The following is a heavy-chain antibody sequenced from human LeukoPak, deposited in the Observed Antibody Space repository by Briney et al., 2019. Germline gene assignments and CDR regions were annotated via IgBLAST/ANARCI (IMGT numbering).Heavy chain of an antibody. CDR3: ARGAAANDAFDI. CDR1: GFTFSSYA. J-gene: IGHJ3*02. D-gene: IGHD5-18*01. Sequence: PGGSLRLSCAASGFTFSSYAMSWVRQAPGKGLEWVSAISGSGGSTYYADSVKGRFTISRDNAKNSLYLQMNSLRAEDTAVYYCARGAAANDAFDIWGQGTMVTVSS. CDR2: ISGSGGST. V-gene: IGHV3-23*01.